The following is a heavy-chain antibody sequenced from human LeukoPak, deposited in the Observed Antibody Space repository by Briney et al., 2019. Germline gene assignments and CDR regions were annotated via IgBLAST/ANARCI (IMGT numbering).Heavy chain of an antibody. D-gene: IGHD1-26*01. Sequence: GGSLRLSCAASGFTVSSNYMSWVRQAPGKGLEGVSIIYSGGSTFYADSVKGRFTISRDNSKNTLYLQMNSLRAEDTAVYYCARGGSYLSAFDIWGQGTMVTVST. CDR2: IYSGGST. CDR3: ARGGSYLSAFDI. V-gene: IGHV3-53*01. CDR1: GFTVSSNY. J-gene: IGHJ3*02.